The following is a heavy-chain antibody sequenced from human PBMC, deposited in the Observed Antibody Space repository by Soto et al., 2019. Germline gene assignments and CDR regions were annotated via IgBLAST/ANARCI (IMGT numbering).Heavy chain of an antibody. CDR1: GFTFSSYA. J-gene: IGHJ4*02. CDR3: AHIVVVPAAPNTDY. V-gene: IGHV3-23*01. D-gene: IGHD2-2*01. CDR2: ISGSGGST. Sequence: QPGGSLRLSCAASGFTFSSYAMSWVRQAPGKGLEWVSAISGSGGSTYYADSVKGRFTISRDNSKNTLYLQMNSLRAEDTAVYYCAHIVVVPAAPNTDYWGQGTLVTVSS.